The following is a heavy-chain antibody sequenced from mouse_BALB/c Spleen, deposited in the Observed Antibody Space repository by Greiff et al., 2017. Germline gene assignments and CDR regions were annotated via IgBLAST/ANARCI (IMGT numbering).Heavy chain of an antibody. J-gene: IGHJ4*01. CDR3: ARRSYRYDYAMDY. CDR2: IYPGNGDT. CDR1: GYTFTSYN. Sequence: QVQLQQPGAELVKPGASVKMSCKASGYTFTSYNMHWVKQTPGQGLEWIGAIYPGNGDTSYNQKFKGKATLTADKSSSTAYMQLSSLTSEDSAVYYCARRSYRYDYAMDYWGQGTSVTVSS. D-gene: IGHD2-14*01. V-gene: IGHV1-12*01.